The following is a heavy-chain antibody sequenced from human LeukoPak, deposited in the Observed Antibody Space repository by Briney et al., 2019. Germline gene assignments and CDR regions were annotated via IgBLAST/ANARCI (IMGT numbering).Heavy chain of an antibody. Sequence: GGSLRLSCAASGFTFRSYEMNWVRQAPGKGLEWVSYISSSGSTIYYADSVKGRFTISRDNAKNSLYLQMNSLRAEDTAVYYCASPLWFGEPDYYGMDVWGKGTTVTVSS. CDR1: GFTFRSYE. CDR3: ASPLWFGEPDYYGMDV. J-gene: IGHJ6*04. V-gene: IGHV3-48*03. D-gene: IGHD3-10*01. CDR2: ISSSGSTI.